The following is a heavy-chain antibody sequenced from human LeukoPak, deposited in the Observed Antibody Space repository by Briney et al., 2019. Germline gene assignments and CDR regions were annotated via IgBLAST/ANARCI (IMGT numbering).Heavy chain of an antibody. J-gene: IGHJ4*02. CDR2: IDPSDSYT. CDR3: ARLNYYGSGSYSHDY. Sequence: PGESLKISCKGSGYSFTTYWISWVRQMPGKGLEWTGRIDPSDSYTKYNPSFRGLVTLSADKSISTAYLQWSSLVASDTAMYYCARLNYYGSGSYSHDYWGQGTLVTVSS. D-gene: IGHD3-10*01. V-gene: IGHV5-10-1*01. CDR1: GYSFTTYW.